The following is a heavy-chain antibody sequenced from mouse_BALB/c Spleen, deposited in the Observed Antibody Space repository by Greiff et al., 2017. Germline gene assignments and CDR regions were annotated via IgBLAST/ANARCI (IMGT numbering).Heavy chain of an antibody. D-gene: IGHD1-1*01. CDR1: GYAFSSSW. Sequence: VQLQQSGPELVKPGASVKISCKASGYAFSSSWMNWVKQRPGQGLEWIGRIYPGDGDTNYNGKFKGKATLTADKSSSTAYMQLSSLTSVDSAVYFCARDYYGSNYFDYWGQGTTLTVSS. V-gene: IGHV1-82*01. J-gene: IGHJ2*01. CDR3: ARDYYGSNYFDY. CDR2: IYPGDGDT.